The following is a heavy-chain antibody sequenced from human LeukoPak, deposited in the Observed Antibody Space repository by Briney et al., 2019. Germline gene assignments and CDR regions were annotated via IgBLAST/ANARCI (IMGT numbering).Heavy chain of an antibody. V-gene: IGHV4-34*01. CDR3: ARGGAWFGELPLDY. D-gene: IGHD3-10*01. J-gene: IGHJ4*02. Sequence: SETLSLTCAVYGGSFSGHYWSWIRQPPGKGLEWIGEINHSGSTNYNPSIKSRVTISVDTSKNQFSLKLSSVTAADTAVYYCARGGAWFGELPLDYWGQGTLVTVSS. CDR1: GGSFSGHY. CDR2: INHSGST.